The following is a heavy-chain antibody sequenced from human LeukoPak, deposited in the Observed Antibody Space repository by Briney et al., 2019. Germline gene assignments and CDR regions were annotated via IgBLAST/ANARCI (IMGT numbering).Heavy chain of an antibody. D-gene: IGHD3-22*01. V-gene: IGHV1-69*04. Sequence: SVTVSCKASGGTFSSYAISWVRQAPGQGLEWMGRIIPIFGIANYAQKFQGRVTITADKSTSTAYMELSSLRSEDTAVYYCARGVYYYDSSGYYISDIDYWGQGTLVTVSS. CDR3: ARGVYYYDSSGYYISDIDY. CDR1: GGTFSSYA. J-gene: IGHJ4*02. CDR2: IIPIFGIA.